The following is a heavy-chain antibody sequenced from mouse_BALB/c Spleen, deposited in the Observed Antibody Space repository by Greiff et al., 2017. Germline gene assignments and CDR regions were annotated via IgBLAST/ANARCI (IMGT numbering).Heavy chain of an antibody. D-gene: IGHD1-1*01. CDR1: GFSLTGYG. Sequence: VMLVESGPGLVAPSQSLSITCTVSGFSLTGYGVNWVRQPPGKGLEWLGMIWGDGSTDYNSALKSRLSISKDNSKSQVFLKMNSLQTDDTARYYCAREWNYYGSSLDYWGQGTTLTVSS. V-gene: IGHV2-6-7*01. CDR2: IWGDGST. J-gene: IGHJ2*01. CDR3: AREWNYYGSSLDY.